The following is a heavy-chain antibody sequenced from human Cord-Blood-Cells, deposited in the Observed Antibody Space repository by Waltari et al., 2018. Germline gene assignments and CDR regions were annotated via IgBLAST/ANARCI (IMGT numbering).Heavy chain of an antibody. CDR2: ISHSGST. J-gene: IGHJ6*02. Sequence: QVQLQQWGAGLLKPSETLSLTCAVYGGSFSGYSWSWIRQPPGKGLAGVGEISHSGSTNYNPSLKSRVTISVDTSKNQFSLKLSSVTAADTAVYYCARGWDDFWSGYYPDYYYYYGMDVWGQGTTVTVSS. V-gene: IGHV4-34*01. CDR1: GGSFSGYS. CDR3: ARGWDDFWSGYYPDYYYYYGMDV. D-gene: IGHD3-3*01.